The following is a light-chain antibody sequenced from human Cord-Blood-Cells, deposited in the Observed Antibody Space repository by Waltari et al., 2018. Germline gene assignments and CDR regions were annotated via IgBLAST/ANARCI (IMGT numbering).Light chain of an antibody. CDR3: QQYNNWPSLLT. J-gene: IGKJ4*02. CDR1: QSVSSN. CDR2: GAS. V-gene: IGKV3-15*01. Sequence: VMTQSSATLAVSPGESATPSCTASQSVSSNSAWYQQKPGQAPRLLIYGASTRATCIPARFSSSGSGTDFTLTISSLQSEEFAVYYCQQYNNWPSLLTFGGGTKVEIK.